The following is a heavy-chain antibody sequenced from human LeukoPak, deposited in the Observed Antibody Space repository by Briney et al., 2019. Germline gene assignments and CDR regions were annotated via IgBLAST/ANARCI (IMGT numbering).Heavy chain of an antibody. D-gene: IGHD3-3*01. Sequence: GASVKVSCKASGYTFTGYYMHWVRQAPGQGLEWMGRINPNSGGTNYAQKFQGRVTMTRDTSISTAYMELRSLRSDDTAVYYCARDQRGLRFLEWLGVDWFDPWGQGTLVTVSS. V-gene: IGHV1-2*06. CDR2: INPNSGGT. CDR1: GYTFTGYY. CDR3: ARDQRGLRFLEWLGVDWFDP. J-gene: IGHJ5*02.